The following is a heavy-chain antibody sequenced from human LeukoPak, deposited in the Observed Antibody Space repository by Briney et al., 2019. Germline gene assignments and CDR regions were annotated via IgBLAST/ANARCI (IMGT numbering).Heavy chain of an antibody. Sequence: ASVKVSCKASGYTFTSYGISWVRQAPGQGLEWMGWINAYNGNTNYAQKLQGRVTMTTDTSTSTAYMELRSLRSDDTAVYYCARVHQYCSSTSCLNWFDPWGQGTLVTVSS. CDR3: ARVHQYCSSTSCLNWFDP. D-gene: IGHD2-2*01. V-gene: IGHV1-18*01. CDR2: INAYNGNT. CDR1: GYTFTSYG. J-gene: IGHJ5*02.